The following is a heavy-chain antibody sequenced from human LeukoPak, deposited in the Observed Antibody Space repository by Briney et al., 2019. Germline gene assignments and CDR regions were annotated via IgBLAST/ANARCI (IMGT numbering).Heavy chain of an antibody. CDR2: IYYSGST. Sequence: SETLSLTCTVSGGSISSSSYYWGWIRQPPGRGLEWIGSIYYSGSTYYNPSLKSRVTISVDTSKSQFSLKLSSVSAADTAVYYCVRHIVVVSTPADWFDPWGQGTLVTVSS. V-gene: IGHV4-39*01. CDR1: GGSISSSSYY. CDR3: VRHIVVVSTPADWFDP. D-gene: IGHD2-21*01. J-gene: IGHJ5*02.